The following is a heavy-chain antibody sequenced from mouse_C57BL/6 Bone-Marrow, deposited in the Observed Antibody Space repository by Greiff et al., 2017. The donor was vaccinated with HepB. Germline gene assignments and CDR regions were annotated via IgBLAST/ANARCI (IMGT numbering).Heavy chain of an antibody. J-gene: IGHJ3*01. CDR1: GYTFTSYT. D-gene: IGHD1-1*01. Sequence: QVQLQQSGAELARPGASVKMSCKASGYTFTSYTMHWVKQRPGQGLEWIGYINTSSGYTKYNQKFKDKATLTADKTYSTAYLQLSSLTSEDSAVYYCANYYYGSSLFAYWGQGTLVTVSA. V-gene: IGHV1-4*01. CDR2: INTSSGYT. CDR3: ANYYYGSSLFAY.